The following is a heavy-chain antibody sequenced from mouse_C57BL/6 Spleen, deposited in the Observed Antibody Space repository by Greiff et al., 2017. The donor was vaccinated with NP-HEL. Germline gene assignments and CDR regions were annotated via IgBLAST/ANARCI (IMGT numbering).Heavy chain of an antibody. D-gene: IGHD1-1*01. V-gene: IGHV1-15*01. CDR3: TRRGYYYGSSWYFDV. Sequence: VQLQQSGAELVRPGASVTLSCKASGYTFTDYEMHWVKQTPVHGLEWIGAIDPETGGTAYNQKFKGKAILTADKSSSTAYMELRSLTSEDSAVYYCTRRGYYYGSSWYFDVWGTGTTVTVSS. CDR1: GYTFTDYE. J-gene: IGHJ1*03. CDR2: IDPETGGT.